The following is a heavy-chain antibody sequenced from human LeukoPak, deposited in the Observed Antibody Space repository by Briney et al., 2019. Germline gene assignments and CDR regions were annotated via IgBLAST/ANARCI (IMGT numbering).Heavy chain of an antibody. CDR2: INHSGST. CDR1: GGSISSSSYY. V-gene: IGHV4-39*07. Sequence: PSETLSLTCTVSGGSISSSSYYWGWIRQPPGKGLEWIGEINHSGSTNYNPSLKSRVTISVDTSKNQFSLKLSSVTAADTAVYYCARDGRYSSSLEWFDPWGQGTLVTVSS. CDR3: ARDGRYSSSLEWFDP. D-gene: IGHD6-13*01. J-gene: IGHJ5*02.